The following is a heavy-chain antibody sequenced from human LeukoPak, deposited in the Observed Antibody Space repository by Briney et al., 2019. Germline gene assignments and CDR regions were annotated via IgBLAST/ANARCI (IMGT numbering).Heavy chain of an antibody. V-gene: IGHV3-49*04. CDR1: GFTFSSYA. CDR3: TRTPYDFSEY. Sequence: GGSLRLSCAASGFTFSSYAMSWVRQAPGKGLEWVGFIRSKAYGGTTEYAASVKGRFTISRDDSKSIAYLQINSPKTEATAVYYCTRTPYDFSEYWGQGTLVTVSP. J-gene: IGHJ4*02. CDR2: IRSKAYGGTT. D-gene: IGHD3-3*01.